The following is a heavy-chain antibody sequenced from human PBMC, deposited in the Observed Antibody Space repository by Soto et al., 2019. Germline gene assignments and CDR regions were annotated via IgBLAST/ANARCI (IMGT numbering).Heavy chain of an antibody. CDR3: ARDRCSGGSCFRFDP. J-gene: IGHJ5*02. CDR1: GGSISSGGYY. CDR2: IYYSGST. V-gene: IGHV4-31*03. D-gene: IGHD2-15*01. Sequence: PSETLSLTCTVSGGSISSGGYYWSWIRQHPGKGLEWIGYIYYSGSTYYNPSLKSRVTISVDTSKNQFSLKLSSVTAADTAVYYCARDRCSGGSCFRFDPWGQGTLVTSPQ.